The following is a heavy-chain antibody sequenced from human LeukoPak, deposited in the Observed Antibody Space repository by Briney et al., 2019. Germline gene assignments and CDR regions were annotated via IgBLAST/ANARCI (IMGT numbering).Heavy chain of an antibody. D-gene: IGHD1-26*01. CDR3: AKDWEDAIDP. CDR1: GSTFSSYG. V-gene: IGHV3-33*06. J-gene: IGHJ5*02. Sequence: PGGSLRLSCAASGSTFSSYGMHWVRQAPGKGLEWVAVIWYDGSNKYYADSVKGRFTISRDNSKNTLYLQMNSLRAEDTAVYYCAKDWEDAIDPWGQGTLVTVSS. CDR2: IWYDGSNK.